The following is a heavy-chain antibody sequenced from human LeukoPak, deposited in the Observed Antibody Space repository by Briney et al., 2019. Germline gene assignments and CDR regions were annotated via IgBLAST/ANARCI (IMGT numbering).Heavy chain of an antibody. CDR2: IYHSGST. D-gene: IGHD2-15*01. CDR1: GYSISSGYY. V-gene: IGHV4-38-2*02. Sequence: SETLSLTCTVSGYSISSGYYWGWIRQPPGKGLEWIGTIYHSGSTYYNPSLKSRVTISVDTSKNQFSLKLSSVTAADTAVYYCARGTDIVVVVAVTAAFDIWGQGTMVTVSS. CDR3: ARGTDIVVVVAVTAAFDI. J-gene: IGHJ3*02.